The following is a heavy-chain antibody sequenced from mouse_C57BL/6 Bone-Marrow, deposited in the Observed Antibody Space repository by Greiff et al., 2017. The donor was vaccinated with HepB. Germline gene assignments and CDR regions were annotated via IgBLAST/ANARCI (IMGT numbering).Heavy chain of an antibody. J-gene: IGHJ1*03. CDR1: GYTFTSYW. V-gene: IGHV1-64*01. D-gene: IGHD1-1*01. CDR2: IHPNSGST. CDR3: VSSPYWYFDV. Sequence: QVQLQQPGAELVKPGASVKLSFKASGYTFTSYWMHWVKQRPGQGLEWIGMIHPNSGSTNYNEKFKSKATLTVDKSSSTAYMQLSSLTSEDSAVYYCVSSPYWYFDVWGTGTTVTVSS.